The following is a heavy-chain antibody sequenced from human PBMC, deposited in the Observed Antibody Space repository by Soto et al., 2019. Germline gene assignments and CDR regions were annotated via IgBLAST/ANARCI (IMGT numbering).Heavy chain of an antibody. Sequence: SVKVSCKASGGTFSSYTISWVRQAPGQGLEWMGGIIPIFGTANYAQRFQGRVTVTADESTSTAYMELSSLRSEDTAVYYCARGRYIEAAAGTNWFDPWGQGTLVTV. CDR1: GGTFSSYT. D-gene: IGHD6-13*01. V-gene: IGHV1-69*13. CDR2: IIPIFGTA. J-gene: IGHJ5*02. CDR3: ARGRYIEAAAGTNWFDP.